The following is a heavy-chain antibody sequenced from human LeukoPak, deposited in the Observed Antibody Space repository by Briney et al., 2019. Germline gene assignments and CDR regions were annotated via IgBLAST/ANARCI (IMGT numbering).Heavy chain of an antibody. J-gene: IGHJ5*02. V-gene: IGHV3-21*01. CDR2: ISSSSSYI. D-gene: IGHD6-13*01. CDR3: XXDXXAAXGVXXXXDP. CDR1: GFTFSSYA. Sequence: CXXSGFTFSSYAMSWVRQAPGKGLEWVSSISSSSSYIYYADSVKGRFTISRDNAKNSLYLQMNSLRAEDTAVYYXXXDXXAAXGVXXXXDPWGXXTXVTVSS.